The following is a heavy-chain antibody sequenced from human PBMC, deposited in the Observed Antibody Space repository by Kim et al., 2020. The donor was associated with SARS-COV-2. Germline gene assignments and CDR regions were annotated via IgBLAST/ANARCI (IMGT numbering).Heavy chain of an antibody. CDR1: GGSISSYY. CDR3: ARGDEMATIPHFDY. CDR2: IYYSGST. J-gene: IGHJ4*02. V-gene: IGHV4-59*01. Sequence: SETLSLTCTVSGGSISSYYWSWIRQPPGKGLEWIGYIYYSGSTNYNPSLKSRVTISVDTSKNQFSLKLSSVTAADTAVYYCARGDEMATIPHFDYWGQGTLVTVSS. D-gene: IGHD5-12*01.